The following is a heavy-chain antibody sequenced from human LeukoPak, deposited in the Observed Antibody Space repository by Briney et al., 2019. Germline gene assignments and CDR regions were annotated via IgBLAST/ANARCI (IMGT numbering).Heavy chain of an antibody. CDR3: TRVLTAVRPLDY. D-gene: IGHD4-11*01. V-gene: IGHV1-2*02. CDR1: GYTFIDYY. CDR2: INPNSGDT. Sequence: GASVKVSCKASGYTFIDYYIHWVRQAPGQGLQWMGWINPNSGDTNYAQTFQGRVTMTRDTSISTVYMDLSRLRSDDTAVYYCTRVLTAVRPLDYWGRGTLVTVSS. J-gene: IGHJ4*02.